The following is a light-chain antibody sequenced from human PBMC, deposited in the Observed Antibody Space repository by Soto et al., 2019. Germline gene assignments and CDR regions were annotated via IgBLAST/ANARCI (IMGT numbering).Light chain of an antibody. CDR1: SSDVGGYNS. Sequence: QSALTQPASVSGSPGLSIAISCTGTSSDVGGYNSVSWYQQHPGKAPKLVIYDVTSRPSGVSNRFSGSKSGNTASLTISGLQAEDEGDYYWSSYRTGGSYVFGTGTKVTVL. J-gene: IGLJ1*01. CDR2: DVT. CDR3: SSYRTGGSYV. V-gene: IGLV2-14*01.